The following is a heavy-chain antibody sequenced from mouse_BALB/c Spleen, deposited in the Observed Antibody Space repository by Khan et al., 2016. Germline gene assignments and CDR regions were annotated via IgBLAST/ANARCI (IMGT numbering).Heavy chain of an antibody. CDR2: IYPGDGDT. V-gene: IGHV1-80*01. CDR3: ARRLGRGAMDY. Sequence: QVQLQQSGAELMRPGSSVKISCKASGYAFSSYWMNWVKQRPGQGLEWIGQIYPGDGDTNYNGKFKGKATLTADKSSSTAYMQLSSLTSEDSAVYFCARRLGRGAMDYWGQGTSVTVSS. J-gene: IGHJ4*01. CDR1: GYAFSSYW. D-gene: IGHD4-1*01.